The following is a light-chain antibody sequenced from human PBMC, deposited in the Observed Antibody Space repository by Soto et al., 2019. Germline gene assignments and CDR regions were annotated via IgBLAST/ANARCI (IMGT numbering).Light chain of an antibody. Sequence: QSALTQPPSASGSPGQSVTISCTGTSSDVGGYNYVSWYQQHPGKAPKLMIYEVSNRPSGVPDRFSGSKSGNTASLTVSGLQADDEAAYYYSSSAGSSTAVVFGGGTKLTVL. CDR1: SSDVGGYNY. J-gene: IGLJ2*01. CDR3: SSSAGSSTAVV. CDR2: EVS. V-gene: IGLV2-8*01.